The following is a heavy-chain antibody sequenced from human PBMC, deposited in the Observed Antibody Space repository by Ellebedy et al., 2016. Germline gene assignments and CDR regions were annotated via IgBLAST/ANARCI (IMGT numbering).Heavy chain of an antibody. J-gene: IGHJ4*02. CDR3: ARDGLEGWNKGGFDY. V-gene: IGHV4-34*01. CDR1: GGSFSGYY. CDR2: IYYSGST. Sequence: SETLSLXXAVYGGSFSGYYWGWIRQPPGKGLEWIGSIYYSGSTYYNPSLKSRVTISVDTSKNQFSLKLSSVTAADTAVYYCARDGLEGWNKGGFDYWGQGTLVTVSS. D-gene: IGHD1/OR15-1a*01.